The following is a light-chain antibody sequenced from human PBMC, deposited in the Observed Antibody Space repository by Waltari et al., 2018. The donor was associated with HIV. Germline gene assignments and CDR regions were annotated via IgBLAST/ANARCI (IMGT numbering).Light chain of an antibody. Sequence: DIVMIQSPDSLAVSLGERATIKCKSRQNVFYSSNNKYYLSWYQQKPGQPPKLLIYWASSRQSGVPERFSGSGSGIDFTLSINGLQAEDVAVYFCQQTYTIPPTFGGGTKVEIK. V-gene: IGKV4-1*01. CDR2: WAS. CDR3: QQTYTIPPT. CDR1: QNVFYSSNNKYY. J-gene: IGKJ4*01.